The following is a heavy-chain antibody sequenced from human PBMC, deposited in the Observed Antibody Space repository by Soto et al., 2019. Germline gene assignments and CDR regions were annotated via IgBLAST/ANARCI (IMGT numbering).Heavy chain of an antibody. J-gene: IGHJ6*02. V-gene: IGHV1-69*13. D-gene: IGHD6-13*01. Sequence: GASVKVSCKASGGTFSSYAISWVRQAPGQGLEWMGGIIPIFGTANYAQKFQGRVTITADESTSTAYMELSSLRSEDTAVYYCARAFLQGIAAAGKGDYYYGMDVWGQGTTVTVSS. CDR2: IIPIFGTA. CDR1: GGTFSSYA. CDR3: ARAFLQGIAAAGKGDYYYGMDV.